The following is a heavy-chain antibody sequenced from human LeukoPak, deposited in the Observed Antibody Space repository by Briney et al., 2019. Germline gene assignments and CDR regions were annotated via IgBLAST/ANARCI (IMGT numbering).Heavy chain of an antibody. J-gene: IGHJ5*02. CDR2: IYYSGST. V-gene: IGHV4-30-4*01. Sequence: SQTLSLTCTVSGGSISSGDYYWSWIRQPPGKGLEWIGYIYYSGSTYYNPSLKSRVTISVDTSKNQFSLKLSSVTAADTAVYYCAREMYQLLPGYNWNYRGNNWFDPWGQGILVTVSS. D-gene: IGHD1-7*01. CDR3: AREMYQLLPGYNWNYRGNNWFDP. CDR1: GGSISSGDYY.